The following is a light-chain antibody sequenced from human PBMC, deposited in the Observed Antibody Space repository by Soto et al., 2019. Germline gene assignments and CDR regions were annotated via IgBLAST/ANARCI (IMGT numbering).Light chain of an antibody. CDR1: SNDVGGYNY. CDR2: DVS. Sequence: QSALTQPASVSGSPGQSIAISCTGTSNDVGGYNYVSWYQQHPGKAPKLMIYDVSARPSGVSNRFSGSKSDNTAPLTISGLQLEDGADYSGTSFPRGNTLVFAGGTQLT. J-gene: IGLJ2*01. V-gene: IGLV2-14*01. CDR3: TSFPRGNTLV.